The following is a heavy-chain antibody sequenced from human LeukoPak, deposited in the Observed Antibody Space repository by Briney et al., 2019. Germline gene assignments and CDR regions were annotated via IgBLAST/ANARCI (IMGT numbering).Heavy chain of an antibody. CDR2: MNPNTGKS. CDR1: GYTFINYD. V-gene: IGHV1-8*01. D-gene: IGHD2-2*01. CDR3: ARRTCTSTSCLHP. J-gene: IGHJ5*02. Sequence: ASVKVSCKASGYTFINYDINWVRQAAGQGLEWMAWMNPNTGKSGYAQRFQGRVTVTRDTSIDTAYMELGNLGSDDTAVYYCARRTCTSTSCLHPWGQGTLVTVSS.